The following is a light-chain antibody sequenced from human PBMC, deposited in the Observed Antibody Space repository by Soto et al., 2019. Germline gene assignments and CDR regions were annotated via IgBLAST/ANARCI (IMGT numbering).Light chain of an antibody. V-gene: IGLV2-14*03. Sequence: QSALTQPASVSGSPGQSITIPCSGTRRDVGGYNYVSWYQQHPGKAPKLIIYEVDNRPSGVSDRFSGSKSGNTASLTISGLQAEDDAEYFCSSYKSTTPLYVFGTGTKVTVL. CDR2: EVD. J-gene: IGLJ1*01. CDR1: RRDVGGYNY. CDR3: SSYKSTTPLYV.